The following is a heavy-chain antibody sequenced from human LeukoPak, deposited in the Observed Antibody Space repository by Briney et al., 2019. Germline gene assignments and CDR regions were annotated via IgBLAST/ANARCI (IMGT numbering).Heavy chain of an antibody. D-gene: IGHD2-8*01. Sequence: GGSLRLSCAASGFTFRSYVMHWVRQAPGKGLEWVAYIWHDGSNKYYGDSVKGRFTISRDDPKNTLYLQMNSLRAEDTAVYYCAKAGYCATAGCPDYYYMDVWGRGTTVTVSS. CDR2: IWHDGSNK. CDR1: GFTFRSYV. CDR3: AKAGYCATAGCPDYYYMDV. V-gene: IGHV3-30*02. J-gene: IGHJ6*03.